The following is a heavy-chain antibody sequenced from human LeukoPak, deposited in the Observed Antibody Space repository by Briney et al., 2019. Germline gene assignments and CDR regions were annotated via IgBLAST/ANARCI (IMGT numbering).Heavy chain of an antibody. V-gene: IGHV2-5*02. CDR1: GFSLSTSGVG. D-gene: IGHD3-22*01. J-gene: IGHJ5*02. CDR2: IYWDDDK. Sequence: SGPTLVKPTRTLTLTCTFSGFSLSTSGVGVGWIRQPPGKALEWLALIYWDDDKRYSPSLKSRLTITKDTSKNQVVLTMTNMDPVDTATYYCAHRSLIEPPEEWFDPWGQGTLVTVSS. CDR3: AHRSLIEPPEEWFDP.